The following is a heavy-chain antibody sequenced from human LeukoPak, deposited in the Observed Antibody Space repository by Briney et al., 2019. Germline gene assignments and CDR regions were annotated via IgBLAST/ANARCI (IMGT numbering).Heavy chain of an antibody. CDR2: ITHDGNHK. Sequence: GGSLRLSCVASGFIFSNNAMHWVRQAPGKGLEWVAVITHDGNHKYNADSVKGRFTISRDNSKNTVYLQMNSLRAEDTAVYYCARDENDDYLGGLDYWGQGALVTVSS. D-gene: IGHD3-16*01. J-gene: IGHJ4*02. CDR3: ARDENDDYLGGLDY. V-gene: IGHV3-30*04. CDR1: GFIFSNNA.